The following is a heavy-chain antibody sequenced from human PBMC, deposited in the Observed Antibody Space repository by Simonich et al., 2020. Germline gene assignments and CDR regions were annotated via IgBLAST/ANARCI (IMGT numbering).Heavy chain of an antibody. D-gene: IGHD5-12*01. J-gene: IGHJ4*02. V-gene: IGHV4-59*08. CDR1: GVSISSYY. Sequence: QVQLQESGPGLVKPSETLSLTCTVSGVSISSYYWSWIRQPPGKGLEWMGYIYYSGSTNYNPSLKSRVTISVDTSKNQFSLKLSSVTAADTAVYYCARHDRWLQFYFDYWGQGTLVTVSS. CDR3: ARHDRWLQFYFDY. CDR2: IYYSGST.